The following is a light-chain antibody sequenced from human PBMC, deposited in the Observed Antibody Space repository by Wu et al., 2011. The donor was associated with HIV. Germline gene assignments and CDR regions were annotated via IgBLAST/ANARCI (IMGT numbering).Light chain of an antibody. CDR3: QQYGSSPFT. CDR1: QSASRK. V-gene: IGKV3-20*01. CDR2: ATS. J-gene: IGKJ3*01. Sequence: EIVLTQSPATLSLSPGERATLSCRASQSASRKLAWYQQKPGQAPRLLIYATSNRATGIPARFSGSGSGTDFTLTISRLEPEDFAVYYCQQYGSSPFTFGPGTKVDIK.